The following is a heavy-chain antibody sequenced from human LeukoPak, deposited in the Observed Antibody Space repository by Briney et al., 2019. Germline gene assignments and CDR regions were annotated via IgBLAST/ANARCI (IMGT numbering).Heavy chain of an antibody. CDR2: IYYSGST. CDR3: ARDLVGWDTNYYYYMDV. J-gene: IGHJ6*03. Sequence: SETLSLTCTVSGGSISSSSYYWGWIRQPPGKGLEWIGSIYYSGSTYYNPSLKSRVTISVDTSKNQFSLKLSSVTAADTAVYYCARDLVGWDTNYYYYMDVWGKGTTVTVSS. CDR1: GGSISSSSYY. V-gene: IGHV4-39*07. D-gene: IGHD6-19*01.